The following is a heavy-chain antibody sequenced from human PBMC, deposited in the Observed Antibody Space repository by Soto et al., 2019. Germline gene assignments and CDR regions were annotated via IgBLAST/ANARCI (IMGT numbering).Heavy chain of an antibody. CDR1: GFTFSSYG. D-gene: IGHD2-15*01. J-gene: IGHJ1*01. V-gene: IGHV3-33*01. CDR2: IWYDGSNK. CDR3: AREDCSGGSCYSEYFQH. Sequence: PGGSLRLSCAASGFTFSSYGMHWVRQAPGKGLEWVAVIWYDGSNKYYADSVKGRFTISRDNSKNSLYLQMNSLRAEDTAFYYCAREDCSGGSCYSEYFQHWGQGTLVTVSS.